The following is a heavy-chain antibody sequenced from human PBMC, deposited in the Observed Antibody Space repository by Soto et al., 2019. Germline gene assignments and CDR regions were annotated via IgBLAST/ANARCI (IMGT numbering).Heavy chain of an antibody. V-gene: IGHV3-48*03. Sequence: GGSLRLSCAASGFTFSSYEMNWVRQAPGKGLEWVSYISSSGSTIYYADSVKGRFTISRDNAKNSLYLQMNSLRAEDTAVYYCAREKYYYDSSGAYGMDVWGQGTRVTVSS. J-gene: IGHJ6*02. CDR2: ISSSGSTI. CDR1: GFTFSSYE. D-gene: IGHD3-22*01. CDR3: AREKYYYDSSGAYGMDV.